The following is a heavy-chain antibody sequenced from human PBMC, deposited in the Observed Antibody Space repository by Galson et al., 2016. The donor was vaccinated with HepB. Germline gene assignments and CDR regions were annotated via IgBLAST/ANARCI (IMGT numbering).Heavy chain of an antibody. D-gene: IGHD3-3*02. Sequence: SLRLSCAASGFSFDYHTMHWVRQSPGKAPEWVSAITSVSTHTYYADSVRGRFTNSRDNAKNSLYLQMTSLKVEDTAIYYCARLVSVAFGLDYWGPGTLVTVSS. CDR3: ARLVSVAFGLDY. CDR1: GFSFDYHT. J-gene: IGHJ4*02. CDR2: ITSVSTHT. V-gene: IGHV3-21*01.